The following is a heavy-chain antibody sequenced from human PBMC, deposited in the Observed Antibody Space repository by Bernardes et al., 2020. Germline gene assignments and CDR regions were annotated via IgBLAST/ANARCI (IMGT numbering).Heavy chain of an antibody. CDR2: ISSSSSTI. J-gene: IGHJ6*04. Sequence: GGSLRLSCAASGFTFSSYSMNWVRQAPGKGLEWVSYISSSSSTIYYADSVKGRFTISRDNAKNSLYLQMNSLRDEDTAVYYCARGIRVTMVQGALPPGGMDVWGKGTTVTVSS. CDR3: ARGIRVTMVQGALPPGGMDV. CDR1: GFTFSSYS. V-gene: IGHV3-48*02. D-gene: IGHD3-10*01.